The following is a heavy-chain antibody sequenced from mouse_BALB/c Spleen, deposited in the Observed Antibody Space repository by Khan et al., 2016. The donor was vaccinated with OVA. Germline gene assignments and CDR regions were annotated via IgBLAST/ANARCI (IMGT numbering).Heavy chain of an antibody. CDR1: GFSITSGYG. D-gene: IGHD1-2*01. CDR2: ISYSGST. Sequence: EVQLQESGPGLVKPSQSLSLTCTVTGFSITSGYGWNWSRQLPGNKLEWMGYISYSGSTNYDPSLKSRISITRDTSKNQFFLQLNSVTTEDTATYYCARTARIKYWGQGTTLTVSS. J-gene: IGHJ2*01. CDR3: ARTARIKY. V-gene: IGHV3-2*02.